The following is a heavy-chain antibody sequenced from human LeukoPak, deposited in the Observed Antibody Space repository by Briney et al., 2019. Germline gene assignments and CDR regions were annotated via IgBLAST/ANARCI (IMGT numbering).Heavy chain of an antibody. CDR2: IIPIFGTA. Sequence: ASVKVSCKASGGTFSSYAISWVRQAPGQGLEWMGGIIPIFGTANYAQKFQGRVTITADESTSTAYMELSSLRSEDTAVYYCATNYYSLPTDYYMDVWGKGTTVTVSS. CDR3: ATNYYSLPTDYYMDV. D-gene: IGHD1-7*01. V-gene: IGHV1-69*13. J-gene: IGHJ6*03. CDR1: GGTFSSYA.